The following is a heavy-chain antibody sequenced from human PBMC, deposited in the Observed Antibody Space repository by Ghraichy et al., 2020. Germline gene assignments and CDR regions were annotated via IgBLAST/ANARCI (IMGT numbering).Heavy chain of an antibody. CDR3: ARERYSIGYYYYGMDV. J-gene: IGHJ6*02. V-gene: IGHV4-59*01. CDR1: GGSISSYY. Sequence: SETLSLTCTVSGGSISSYYWSWIRQPPGKGLEWIGYIYYSGSTNYNPSLKSRVTISVDTSKNQFSLKLSSVTAADTAVYYCARERYSIGYYYYGMDVWGQGTTVTVSS. D-gene: IGHD6-13*01. CDR2: IYYSGST.